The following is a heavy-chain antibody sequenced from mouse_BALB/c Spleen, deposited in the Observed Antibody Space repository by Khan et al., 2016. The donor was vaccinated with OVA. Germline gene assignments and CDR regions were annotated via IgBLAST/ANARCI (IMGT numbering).Heavy chain of an antibody. CDR3: ARSPYGNFAY. D-gene: IGHD2-1*01. CDR1: GFTFSTFA. CDR2: ISSDGDYT. V-gene: IGHV5-9-3*01. J-gene: IGHJ3*01. Sequence: VQLKESGGGLVKPGGSLKLSCAVSGFTFSTFAMSWVRQTPEKRLEWVATISSDGDYTFYPDIVTGRFTISSDNAKNTLYLQMSSLRSEDTAMYYCARSPYGNFAYWGQGTLVTVSA.